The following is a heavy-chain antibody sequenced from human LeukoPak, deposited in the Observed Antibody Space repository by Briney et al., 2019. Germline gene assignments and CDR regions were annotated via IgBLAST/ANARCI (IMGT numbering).Heavy chain of an antibody. CDR2: IYYSGSS. D-gene: IGHD2/OR15-2a*01. V-gene: IGHV4-59*12. J-gene: IGHJ6*03. CDR3: ASVRHDPLEYYYYIDV. Sequence: SETLSLTCTVSGGSISGYYWSWIRQPPGKGLEWIGYIYYSGSSNYNPSLKSRLTISVDTSKNQFSLRVASVTAADTAVYYCASVRHDPLEYYYYIDVWGKGTTVTVSS. CDR1: GGSISGYY.